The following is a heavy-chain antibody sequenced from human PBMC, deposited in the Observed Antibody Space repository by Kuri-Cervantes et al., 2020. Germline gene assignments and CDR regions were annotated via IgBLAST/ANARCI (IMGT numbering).Heavy chain of an antibody. CDR2: ISYDGSNK. J-gene: IGHJ4*02. V-gene: IGHV3-30*07. CDR1: GFTFSSYT. Sequence: GGSLRLSCAASGFTFSSYTMHWVRQAPGKGLEWVALISYDGSNKYYADSVKGRFTISRDNSKNTLYLQMNSLRAEDTAVYYCAKDLGRYCSSTSCLSFDYWGQGTLVTVSS. CDR3: AKDLGRYCSSTSCLSFDY. D-gene: IGHD2-2*01.